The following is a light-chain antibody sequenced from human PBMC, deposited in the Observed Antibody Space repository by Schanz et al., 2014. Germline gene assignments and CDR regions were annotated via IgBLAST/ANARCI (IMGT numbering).Light chain of an antibody. CDR3: QHRSNWPPWT. CDR1: QSVTTN. Sequence: EIVLTQSPAIVSVSPGERATLSCRASQSVTTNLAWYQHKPGQAPRLLIYRTSNRATGVPARSSGSGSGTDFTLNISSIEPEDFAVYYCQHRSNWPPWTSGQGPKVEIK. V-gene: IGKV3-11*01. J-gene: IGKJ1*01. CDR2: RTS.